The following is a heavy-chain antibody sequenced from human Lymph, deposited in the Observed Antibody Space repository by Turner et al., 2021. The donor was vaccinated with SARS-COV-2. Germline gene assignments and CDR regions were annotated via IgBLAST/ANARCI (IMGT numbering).Heavy chain of an antibody. CDR3: ARETVNNWVDP. Sequence: QVQLPESGTRLVKPLEPLSLTCTVSGGSMNSNYWSWIRQPPGKRLEWIGYIYYRGSTNYNPSLKSRVTISVDTSKNQFSLKLTSVTAADTAIYYCARETVNNWVDPWGQGILVTVSS. J-gene: IGHJ5*02. CDR1: GGSMNSNY. V-gene: IGHV4-59*01. D-gene: IGHD2-21*02. CDR2: IYYRGST.